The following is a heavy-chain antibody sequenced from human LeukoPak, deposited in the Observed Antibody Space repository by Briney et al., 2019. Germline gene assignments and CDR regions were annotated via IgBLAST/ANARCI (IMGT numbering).Heavy chain of an antibody. J-gene: IGHJ4*02. V-gene: IGHV4-39*01. Sequence: SETLSLTCTVSGGSISSTNSHWVWIRQPPGKGLEWIGSIHYLGSTYYNPPLTTRVTTSVDTSKNQFSLRLSSVTAADTAVYFCARRHCSGSSCYFFDYWGQGTLVTVSS. CDR3: ARRHCSGSSCYFFDY. CDR2: IHYLGST. CDR1: GGSISSTNSH. D-gene: IGHD2-15*01.